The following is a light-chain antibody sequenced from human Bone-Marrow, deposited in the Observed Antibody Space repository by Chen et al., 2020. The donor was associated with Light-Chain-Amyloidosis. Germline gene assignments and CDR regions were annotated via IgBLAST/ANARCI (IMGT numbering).Light chain of an antibody. V-gene: IGLV3-25*03. CDR1: ALPKQH. CDR3: QSTDSSDSTWV. Sequence: SYELTQPPSVSVSPGQTARLTCSGDALPKQHAYWYQQKSGQAPVLVIYKDSERPSGIPERFSGSSSGTTVTLTISGVQAEDEADYYCQSTDSSDSTWVFGGGTKLTVL. J-gene: IGLJ3*02. CDR2: KDS.